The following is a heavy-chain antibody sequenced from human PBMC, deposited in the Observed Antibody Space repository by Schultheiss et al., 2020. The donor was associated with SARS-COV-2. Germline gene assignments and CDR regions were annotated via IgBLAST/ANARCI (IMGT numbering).Heavy chain of an antibody. Sequence: SETLSLTCVVSGGSISSGGYSWSWIRQPPGKGLEWIGYIYYSGSTNYNPSLKSRVTISVDTSKNQFSLKLSSVTAADTAVFYCAREIAYDFWTKIGVPIYYSGMNVWGQGTTVTVSS. CDR2: IYYSGST. V-gene: IGHV4-61*08. CDR1: GGSISSGGYS. D-gene: IGHD3-3*01. CDR3: AREIAYDFWTKIGVPIYYSGMNV. J-gene: IGHJ6*02.